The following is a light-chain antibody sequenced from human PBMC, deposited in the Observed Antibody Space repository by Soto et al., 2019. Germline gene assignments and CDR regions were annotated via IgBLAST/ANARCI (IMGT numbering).Light chain of an antibody. V-gene: IGKV4-1*01. Sequence: DIVMTQSPDSLAVSLGERATINCKSSQSVLHSSNNKNYLAWYQQKPGQPPKLLIYWASTRESGVPDRFSGSGSGTDFTLTISSLQAEDVAVYYCQQYYSTPLMFGQGTKVDIK. CDR1: QSVLHSSNNKNY. CDR3: QQYYSTPLM. CDR2: WAS. J-gene: IGKJ1*01.